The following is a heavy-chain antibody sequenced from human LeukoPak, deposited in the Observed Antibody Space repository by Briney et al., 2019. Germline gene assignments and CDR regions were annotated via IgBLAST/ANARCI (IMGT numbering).Heavy chain of an antibody. D-gene: IGHD1-1*01. Sequence: PGGSLRLSCAASGFTFSDYYMSWIRQAPGKGLEWVSYISSSSSYTNYADSVKGRFTISRDNAKNSLYLQMNSLRAEDTAVYYCAKYLYNWNDGGSVDYWGQGALVTVSS. CDR2: ISSSSSYT. V-gene: IGHV3-11*06. J-gene: IGHJ4*02. CDR1: GFTFSDYY. CDR3: AKYLYNWNDGGSVDY.